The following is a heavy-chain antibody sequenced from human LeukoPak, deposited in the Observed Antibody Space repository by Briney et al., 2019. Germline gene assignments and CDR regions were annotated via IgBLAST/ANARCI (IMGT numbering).Heavy chain of an antibody. CDR3: ARAKMPGIQTAGRVNYFDS. D-gene: IGHD6-13*01. J-gene: IGHJ4*02. CDR1: EFTFSTYD. Sequence: VGSLRLSCAPSEFTFSTYDMHWVRQATGKGLEWVSTIYTAGNTWYPDSVKGRFTISRENAKNSLNLQMSSLRVGDTAVYYCARAKMPGIQTAGRVNYFDSWGQGTLVTVSS. CDR2: IYTAGNT. V-gene: IGHV3-13*01.